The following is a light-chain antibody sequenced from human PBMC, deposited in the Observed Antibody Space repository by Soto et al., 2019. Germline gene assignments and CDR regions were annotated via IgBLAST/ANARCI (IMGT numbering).Light chain of an antibody. CDR2: EGS. V-gene: IGLV2-23*01. CDR3: CSYAGSSTPYVV. CDR1: SSDVGSYNL. Sequence: QSVLTQPASVSGSPGQSITISCTGTSSDVGSYNLVSWYQQHPGKAPKLMIYEGSKRPSGVSNRFSGSKSGNTASLTISGLQAEDEADYYCCSYAGSSTPYVVFGGGTKLTAL. J-gene: IGLJ2*01.